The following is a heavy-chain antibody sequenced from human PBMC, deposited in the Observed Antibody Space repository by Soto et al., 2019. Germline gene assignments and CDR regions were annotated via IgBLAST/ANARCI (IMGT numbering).Heavy chain of an antibody. J-gene: IGHJ4*02. CDR3: ASGTLSTIAAPDS. CDR2: IYYTGGT. V-gene: IGHV4-59*01. Sequence: PAEPMSCTCTVSGVTIMGYYWNWIRHPPGKTLEWIGSIYYTGGTNYNPSLTSRVTISVDTSKNHFSLKFNSLTAADTAVYYCASGTLSTIAAPDSWGQGTLVTVSS. CDR1: GVTIMGYY. D-gene: IGHD6-13*01.